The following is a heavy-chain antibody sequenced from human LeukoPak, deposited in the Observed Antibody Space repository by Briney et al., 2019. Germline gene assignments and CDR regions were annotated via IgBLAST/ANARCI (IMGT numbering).Heavy chain of an antibody. Sequence: PSETLSLTCTVSGGSISSYSWSWIRQPPGKGLEWIGYIYHSGSTYYNPSLKSRVTISVDRSKNQFSLKLSSVTAADTAVYYCARDSNYYGSGSYWGYFDYWGQGTLVTVSS. CDR3: ARDSNYYGSGSYWGYFDY. CDR2: IYHSGST. CDR1: GGSISSYS. D-gene: IGHD3-10*01. J-gene: IGHJ4*02. V-gene: IGHV4-30-2*01.